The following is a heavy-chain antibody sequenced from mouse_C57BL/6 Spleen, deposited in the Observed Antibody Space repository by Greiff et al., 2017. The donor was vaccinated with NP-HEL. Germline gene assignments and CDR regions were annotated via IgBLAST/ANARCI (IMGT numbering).Heavy chain of an antibody. V-gene: IGHV5-9-1*02. CDR2: ISSGGDYI. CDR3: TRDEGAWFAY. Sequence: EVHLVESGEGLVKPGGSLKLSCAASGFTFSSYAMSWVRQTPEKRLEWVAYISSGGDYIYYADTVKGRLTISRDNARNTLYLQMSRRKSEDTAMYYCTRDEGAWFAYWGQGTLVTVSA. J-gene: IGHJ3*01. CDR1: GFTFSSYA.